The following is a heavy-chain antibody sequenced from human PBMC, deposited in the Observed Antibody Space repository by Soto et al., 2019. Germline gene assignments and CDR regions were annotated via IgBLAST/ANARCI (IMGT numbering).Heavy chain of an antibody. CDR1: GFSVSSGSYY. CDR2: IYYSGST. J-gene: IGHJ4*02. CDR3: ARVTIILGAVPQSSDN. V-gene: IGHV4-61*01. Sequence: SETLSLTCTVSGFSVSSGSYYWIWIRQPPGKGLEWIGYIYYSGSTNYNPSLKSRVTISVDTSKNQFSLKLSSVTAADTAVYYCARVTIILGAVPQSSDNWAQGTLVSFS. D-gene: IGHD3-3*01.